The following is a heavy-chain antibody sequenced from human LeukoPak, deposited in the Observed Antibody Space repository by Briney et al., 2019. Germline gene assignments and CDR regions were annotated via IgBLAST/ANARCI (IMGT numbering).Heavy chain of an antibody. CDR1: GGSFSGYY. CDR3: ARETRDYYVSGNYYFDH. CDR2: INYSGNT. Sequence: SETLSLTCAVYGGSFSGYYWSWIRQPPGKGLEWIGEINYSGNTNYNPSLKSRVTISLDTSKNQFSLKLSSVTAADTAVYYCARETRDYYVSGNYYFDHWGQGTLVTVSS. J-gene: IGHJ4*02. V-gene: IGHV4-34*01. D-gene: IGHD3-10*01.